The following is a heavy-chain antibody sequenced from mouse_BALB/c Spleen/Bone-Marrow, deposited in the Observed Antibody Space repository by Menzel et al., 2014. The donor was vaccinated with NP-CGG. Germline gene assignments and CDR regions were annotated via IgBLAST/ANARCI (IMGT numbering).Heavy chain of an antibody. J-gene: IGHJ3*01. CDR1: GFDFSRYW. D-gene: IGHD1-1*01. CDR3: ARLSYYGRFAY. V-gene: IGHV4-1*02. Sequence: EVKLMESGGGLVQPGGSLKLSCAASGFDFSRYWMSWVRQAPGKRLEWIGEINPDSSTINYTPSLKYKFIISRDNAKNTLYLQMSKVRSEDTALYYCARLSYYGRFAYWGQGTLVTVSA. CDR2: INPDSSTI.